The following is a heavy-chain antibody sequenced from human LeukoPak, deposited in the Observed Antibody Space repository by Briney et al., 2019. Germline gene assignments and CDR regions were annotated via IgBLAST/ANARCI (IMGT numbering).Heavy chain of an antibody. CDR2: ISGSGGST. CDR3: AKGGLAAAGTSSHFDY. J-gene: IGHJ4*02. CDR1: GFTFSSYA. V-gene: IGHV3-23*01. D-gene: IGHD6-13*01. Sequence: PGGSLRLSCAASGFTFSSYAMSWVRQAPGKGLEWVSAISGSGGSTYYADSVKGRFTIPRDNSKNTLYLQMNSLRAEDTAVYYCAKGGLAAAGTSSHFDYWGQGTLVTVSS.